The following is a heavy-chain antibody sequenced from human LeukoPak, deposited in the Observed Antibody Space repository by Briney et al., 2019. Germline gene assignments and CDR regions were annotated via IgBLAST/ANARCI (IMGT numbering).Heavy chain of an antibody. D-gene: IGHD5-18*01. CDR3: ARGLRYSYGLTGKHDAFDI. J-gene: IGHJ3*02. CDR1: GYTFTSYY. Sequence: ASVKVSCKASGYTFTSYYMHWVRQAPGQGLEWMGIINPSGGSTSYAQKFQGRVTMTRDTSTSTVYMELSSLRSEDTAVYYCARGLRYSYGLTGKHDAFDIWGQGTMVTVSS. V-gene: IGHV1-46*03. CDR2: INPSGGST.